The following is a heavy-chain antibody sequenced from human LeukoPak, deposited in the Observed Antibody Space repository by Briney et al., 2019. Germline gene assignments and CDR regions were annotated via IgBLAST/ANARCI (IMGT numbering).Heavy chain of an antibody. CDR3: ARVSDWFGELFPDY. D-gene: IGHD3-10*01. J-gene: IGHJ4*02. CDR1: GGSISSYY. Sequence: SETLSLTCTVSGGSISSYYWSWIRQPAGKGLEWIGRIYTSGSTNYNPSLKSRVTMSVDTSKNQFSLKLSSVTAADTAVYYCARVSDWFGELFPDYWGQGTLVTVSS. V-gene: IGHV4-4*07. CDR2: IYTSGST.